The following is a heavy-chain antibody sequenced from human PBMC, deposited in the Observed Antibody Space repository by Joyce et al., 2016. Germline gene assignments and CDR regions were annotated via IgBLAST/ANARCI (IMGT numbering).Heavy chain of an antibody. D-gene: IGHD2/OR15-2a*01. CDR3: ARDPTISQSYFHGMDV. Sequence: QVQLVQSGAEVKKPGASVKISCKASGYIFNTYGISWVRQAPGQGLEWMGYISVYNDKTNYAQKFRGRATLATDTSARTAYLELRSLRSDDTAVYYCARDPTISQSYFHGMDVWGQGTTVTVSS. CDR2: ISVYNDKT. V-gene: IGHV1-18*01. CDR1: GYIFNTYG. J-gene: IGHJ6*02.